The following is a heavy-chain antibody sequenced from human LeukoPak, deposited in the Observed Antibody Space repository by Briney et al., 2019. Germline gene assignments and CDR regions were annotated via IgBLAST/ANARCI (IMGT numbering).Heavy chain of an antibody. Sequence: SETLSLTCTVSGGSISSSSYCWAWIRQPPGKGLEWIGSIYYSGSTYYNPSLKSRVTISIETSKNQISLRLNSVTAADTAMYYCAKSGGYGLIDYWGQGTLVTVSS. D-gene: IGHD1-26*01. V-gene: IGHV4-39*01. CDR3: AKSGGYGLIDY. J-gene: IGHJ4*02. CDR1: GGSISSSSYC. CDR2: IYYSGST.